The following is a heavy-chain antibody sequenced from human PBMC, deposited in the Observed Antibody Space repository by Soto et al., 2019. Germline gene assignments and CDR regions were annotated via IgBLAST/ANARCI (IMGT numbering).Heavy chain of an antibody. CDR3: ATRMLYDILTGYSYAFDI. Sequence: GASVKVSCKVSGYTLTELSMHWVRQAPGKGLEWMGGFDPEDGETIYAQKFQGRVTMTEDTSTDTAYMELSSLRSEDTAVYYCATRMLYDILTGYSYAFDIWGQGTMVTVSS. J-gene: IGHJ3*02. V-gene: IGHV1-24*01. D-gene: IGHD3-9*01. CDR2: FDPEDGET. CDR1: GYTLTELS.